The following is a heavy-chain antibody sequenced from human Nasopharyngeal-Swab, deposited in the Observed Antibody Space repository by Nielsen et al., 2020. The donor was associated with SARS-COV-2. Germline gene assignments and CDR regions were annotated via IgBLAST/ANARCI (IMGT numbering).Heavy chain of an antibody. D-gene: IGHD4-17*01. Sequence: GESLKISCAASGFTFSSYWMHWVRQAPGKGLVWVSRINSDGSSTSYADSVKGRFTISRDNAKNTLYLQMNSLRAEDTAVYYCAKVTTRSHPNIWGQGTMVTVSS. CDR3: AKVTTRSHPNI. CDR2: INSDGSST. V-gene: IGHV3-74*01. CDR1: GFTFSSYW. J-gene: IGHJ3*02.